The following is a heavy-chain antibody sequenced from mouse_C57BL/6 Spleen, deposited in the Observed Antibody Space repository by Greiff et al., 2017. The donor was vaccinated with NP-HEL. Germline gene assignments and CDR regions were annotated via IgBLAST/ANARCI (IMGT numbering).Heavy chain of an antibody. V-gene: IGHV1-82*01. D-gene: IGHD1-1*01. CDR2: IYPGDGDT. CDR1: GYAFSSSW. J-gene: IGHJ4*01. CDR3: ARGVHYYGSDAMDY. Sequence: QVQLQQSGPELVKPGASVKISCKASGYAFSSSWMNWVKQRPGKGLEWIGRIYPGDGDTNYNGKFKGKATLTADKSSSTAYMQLSSLTSEDSAVYFCARGVHYYGSDAMDYWGQGTSVTVSS.